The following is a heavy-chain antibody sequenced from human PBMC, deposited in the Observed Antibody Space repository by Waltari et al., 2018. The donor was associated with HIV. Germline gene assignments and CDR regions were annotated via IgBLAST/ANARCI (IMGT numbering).Heavy chain of an antibody. CDR2: MNPNSGNT. D-gene: IGHD3-10*01. Sequence: QVQLVQSGAEVKKPGASVKVSCKASGYTFTSYDINWVRKATGQGLEWMGWMNPNSGNTGYAQKFQGRVTMTRNTSRSTAYMELNSLRSEDTAVYYCARGRNMIRGKYYYYYGMDVWGQGTTVTVSS. CDR1: GYTFTSYD. J-gene: IGHJ6*02. CDR3: ARGRNMIRGKYYYYYGMDV. V-gene: IGHV1-8*01.